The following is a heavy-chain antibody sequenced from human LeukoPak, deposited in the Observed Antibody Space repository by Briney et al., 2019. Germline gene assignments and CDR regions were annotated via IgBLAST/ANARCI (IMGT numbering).Heavy chain of an antibody. J-gene: IGHJ4*02. CDR2: ISVYNGNT. Sequence: ASVKVSCKASGYTFTSYGISWVRQAPGQGLEWMGWISVYNGNTNYAQKLQGRVTMTTDTSTSTPYMELRSLRSDDTAVYYCARDLLWFGEIANWGQGTLVTVSS. CDR1: GYTFTSYG. CDR3: ARDLLWFGEIAN. D-gene: IGHD3-10*01. V-gene: IGHV1-18*01.